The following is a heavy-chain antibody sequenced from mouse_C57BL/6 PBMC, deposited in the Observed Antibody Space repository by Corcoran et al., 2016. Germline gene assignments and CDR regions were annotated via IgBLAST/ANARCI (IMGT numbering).Heavy chain of an antibody. D-gene: IGHD1-1*01. CDR1: GYTFTEYT. CDR2: FYPGSGSI. Sequence: HLHHSLSYLLKPGASVKLSCKASGYTFTEYTIHWVKQRSGQGIEWIGWFYPGSGSIKYNEKFKDKDTLTADKSSSTVYMVLSRLTSEDSAVYCCASHEEGPGSRRYFDVWGTGTTVTVSS. V-gene: IGHV1-62-2*01. CDR3: ASHEEGPGSRRYFDV. J-gene: IGHJ1*03.